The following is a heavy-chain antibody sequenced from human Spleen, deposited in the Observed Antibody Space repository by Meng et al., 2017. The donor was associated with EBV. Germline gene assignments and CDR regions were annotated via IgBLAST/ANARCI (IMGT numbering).Heavy chain of an antibody. Sequence: QVQWVQSGGEGKRPGSSVKVACKTSGGPFSSDAISWVRQAPGQGLEWLGGLIPMFGAPNYAQKFQGRVTITADESTSTHYMELSSLRSEDTAVYYCASESGRGYTPDYWGQGTLVTVSS. CDR1: GGPFSSDA. V-gene: IGHV1-69*12. J-gene: IGHJ4*02. CDR2: LIPMFGAP. D-gene: IGHD3-10*01. CDR3: ASESGRGYTPDY.